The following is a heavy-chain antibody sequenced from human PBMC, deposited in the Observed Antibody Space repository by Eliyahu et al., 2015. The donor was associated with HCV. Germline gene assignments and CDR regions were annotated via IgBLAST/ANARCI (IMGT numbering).Heavy chain of an antibody. D-gene: IGHD6-13*01. CDR2: ISYDGSNK. J-gene: IGHJ6*02. CDR3: AKDLSYSNSWYTGCYYYYGMDV. Sequence: QVQLVESGGGVVQSGRSLRLSCAASGFTFSTYGMHWXRQAPGKGLVXVAVISYDGSNKYYADPVRGRFTISRDNSKNTLYLQMNSLGAEDTAVYYCAKDLSYSNSWYTGCYYYYGMDVWGQGTTVTVSS. CDR1: GFTFSTYG. V-gene: IGHV3-30*18.